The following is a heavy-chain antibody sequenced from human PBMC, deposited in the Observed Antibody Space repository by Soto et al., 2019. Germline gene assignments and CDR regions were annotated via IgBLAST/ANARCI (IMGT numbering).Heavy chain of an antibody. CDR1: GFTFRSFS. CDR3: TRDASRDSSARGWFDP. Sequence: GGSLRLSFAASGFTFRSFSMDWVRQAPGKGLEWVSTISRNSADTCYTDALRGRFTISGDNAKNSLHLQMNSLRAEDTAVYYCTRDASRDSSARGWFDPWGPGTLVTVSS. D-gene: IGHD6-13*01. J-gene: IGHJ5*02. V-gene: IGHV3-21*01. CDR2: ISRNSADT.